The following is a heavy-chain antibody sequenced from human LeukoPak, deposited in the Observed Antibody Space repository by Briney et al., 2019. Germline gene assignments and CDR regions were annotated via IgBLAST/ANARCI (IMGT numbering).Heavy chain of an antibody. CDR2: IADGGDRT. CDR3: AKFPYIAARPWYYYYMDV. D-gene: IGHD6-6*01. J-gene: IGHJ6*03. V-gene: IGHV3-23*01. CDR1: GFTFSNYG. Sequence: PGGSLRLSCVASGFTFSNYGMSWVRQAPGKGLEWVAAIADGGDRTYYADSVKGRFTISRDNSKNTLYLQMNSLRAEDTAVYYCAKFPYIAARPWYYYYMDVWGKGTTVTVSS.